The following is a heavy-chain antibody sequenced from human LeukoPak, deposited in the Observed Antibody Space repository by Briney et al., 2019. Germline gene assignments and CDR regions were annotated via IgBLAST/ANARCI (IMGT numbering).Heavy chain of an antibody. D-gene: IGHD3-22*01. J-gene: IGHJ3*02. CDR1: GGSISSYY. V-gene: IGHV4-59*01. Sequence: SETLSLTCTVSGGSISSYYWSWIRQPPGKGLEWIAYIYYSGSTNYNPSLKSRVTISVDTSKNQFSLKLSSVTAADTAVYYCARVAYYYDSSGYYYGGGAFDIWGQGTMVTVSP. CDR3: ARVAYYYDSSGYYYGGGAFDI. CDR2: IYYSGST.